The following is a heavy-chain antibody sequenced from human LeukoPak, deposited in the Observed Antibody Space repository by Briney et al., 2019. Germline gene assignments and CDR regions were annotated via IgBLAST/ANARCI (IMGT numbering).Heavy chain of an antibody. CDR1: GGSISSSSYY. CDR2: IYYSGST. Sequence: PSETLSLTCTVSGGSISSSSYYWGWIRQPPGKGLEWIGSIYYSGSTYYNPSLKSRVTISVDTSKNQFSLKLSSVTATDTAVYYCARFRNDSTLDLPYYYYMDVWGKGTTVTISS. J-gene: IGHJ6*03. V-gene: IGHV4-39*01. CDR3: ARFRNDSTLDLPYYYYMDV. D-gene: IGHD3-22*01.